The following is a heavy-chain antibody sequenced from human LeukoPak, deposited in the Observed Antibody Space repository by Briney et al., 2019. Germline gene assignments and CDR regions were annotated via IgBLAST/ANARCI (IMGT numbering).Heavy chain of an antibody. J-gene: IGHJ5*02. CDR2: INHSGST. V-gene: IGHV4-34*01. CDR1: GGSFSGYY. CDR3: PRGPRVGATLRYNWFDP. D-gene: IGHD1-26*01. Sequence: SETLSLTCAVYGGSFSGYYWSWIRQPPGKGLEWIGEINHSGSTNYNPSLKSRVTISVDTSKNQFSLKLSSVTAADTAVYYCPRGPRVGATLRYNWFDPWGQGTLVTVSS.